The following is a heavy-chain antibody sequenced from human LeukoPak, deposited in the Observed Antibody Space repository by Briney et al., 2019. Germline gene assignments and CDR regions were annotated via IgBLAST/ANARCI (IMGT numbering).Heavy chain of an antibody. J-gene: IGHJ4*02. CDR1: GFTFSDYY. CDR3: ARVDYYGSGSYVDY. V-gene: IGHV3-11*01. D-gene: IGHD3-10*01. CDR2: ISSSGSTI. Sequence: VGSLRLSCAASGFTFSDYYMSWIRQAPGKGLEWVSYISSSGSTIYYADSVKGRFTISRDNAKNSLYLQMNSLRAEDTAVYYCARVDYYGSGSYVDYWGQGTLVTVSS.